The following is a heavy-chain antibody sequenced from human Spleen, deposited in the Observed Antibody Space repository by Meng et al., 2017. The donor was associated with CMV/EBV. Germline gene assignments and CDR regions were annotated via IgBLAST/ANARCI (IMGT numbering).Heavy chain of an antibody. J-gene: IGHJ6*02. D-gene: IGHD3-10*01. CDR2: IPYDGSNK. V-gene: IGHV3-30*02. CDR1: GFSLTTYS. CDR3: ARGPPWFGELAGMDV. Sequence: GESLKISCAASGFSLTTYSMHWVRQAPGKGLEWVSFIPYDGSNKHYADSVKGRFTISRENAKNSLYLQMNSLRAGDTAVYYCARGPPWFGELAGMDVWGQGTTVTVSS.